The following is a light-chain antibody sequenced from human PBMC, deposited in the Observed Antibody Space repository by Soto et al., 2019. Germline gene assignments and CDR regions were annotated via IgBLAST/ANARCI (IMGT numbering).Light chain of an antibody. CDR1: QGLSDC. Sequence: DIQLTQSPSSLSASVGDRVTITCRASQGLSDCLAWYQQIPGTAPKLLIYRASTLQYGVPSRFSGSGSGTEFTLTISSLQPDDFATYYCQKYNTCPLTFGGGTKVEIK. J-gene: IGKJ4*01. V-gene: IGKV1-5*03. CDR2: RAS. CDR3: QKYNTCPLT.